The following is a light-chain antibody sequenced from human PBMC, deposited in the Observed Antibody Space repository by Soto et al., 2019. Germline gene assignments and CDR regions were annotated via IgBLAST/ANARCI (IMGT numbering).Light chain of an antibody. V-gene: IGLV2-8*01. J-gene: IGLJ3*02. CDR2: EVN. Sequence: QSALTQPPSASGSPGQSVTISYTGTSSDVGRYKYVSWYQQYPGKAPKVMIYEVNKRPSGVPDRFSGSKSGNTASLTVSGLQTEDEAHYYCSSFAGSSKLVFGGGTKLTVL. CDR1: SSDVGRYKY. CDR3: SSFAGSSKLV.